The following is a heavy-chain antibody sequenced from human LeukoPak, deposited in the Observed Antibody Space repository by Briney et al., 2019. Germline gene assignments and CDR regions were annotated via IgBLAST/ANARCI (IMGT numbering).Heavy chain of an antibody. J-gene: IGHJ5*02. CDR3: ARNYDFWSVHNWFDP. CDR1: GGSISSYY. CDR2: IYTSGST. V-gene: IGHV4-4*09. Sequence: SETLSLTCTVSGGSISSYYWSWIRQPPGKGLEWSGYIYTSGSTNYNPSLKSRVTISVDTSKNQFSLKLSSVTAADTAVYYCARNYDFWSVHNWFDPWGQGTLVTVSS. D-gene: IGHD3-3*01.